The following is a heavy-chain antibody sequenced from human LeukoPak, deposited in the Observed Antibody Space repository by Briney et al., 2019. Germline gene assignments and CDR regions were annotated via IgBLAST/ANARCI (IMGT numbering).Heavy chain of an antibody. J-gene: IGHJ4*02. Sequence: SETLPLTCTVSGGSIVSHYWNWIRQPAGRGLEWIGRFYASGTTNTSPSLKSRVTMSVDTSKNQFSLKLSSVTAADTAVYYCAKDSSTWGNLAGHFDSWSQGTLVTVSS. CDR2: FYASGTT. D-gene: IGHD6-13*01. V-gene: IGHV4-4*07. CDR1: GGSIVSHY. CDR3: AKDSSTWGNLAGHFDS.